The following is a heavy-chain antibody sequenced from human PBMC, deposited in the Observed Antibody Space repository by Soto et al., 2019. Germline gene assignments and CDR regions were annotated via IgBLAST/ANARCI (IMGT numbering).Heavy chain of an antibody. CDR1: GGSISSGEFY. V-gene: IGHV4-30-4*01. Sequence: SETLSLTCTVSGGSISSGEFYWAWIRQPPGKGLEWIGYIYYSGTTYYNPSLNSRVTMSVDTSKNQFSLKVSSVTASDTAVYYWARGGVGSTCFFDSGGQGTLVTVSS. D-gene: IGHD6-13*01. CDR2: IYYSGTT. J-gene: IGHJ4*02. CDR3: ARGGVGSTCFFDS.